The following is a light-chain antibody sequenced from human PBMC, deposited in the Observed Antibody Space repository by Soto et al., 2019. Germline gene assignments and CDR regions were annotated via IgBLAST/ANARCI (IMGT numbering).Light chain of an antibody. V-gene: IGLV2-8*01. CDR3: SSYAGSNNWV. J-gene: IGLJ3*02. CDR2: EVS. Sequence: QYALTQPPSASGSPGQSVTISCTGTSSDVGDYNYVSWYQQHPGKALKLMIYEVSKRPSGVPDRFSGSKSGNTASLTVSGLQAEDEADYYCSSYAGSNNWVFGGGTKLTVL. CDR1: SSDVGDYNY.